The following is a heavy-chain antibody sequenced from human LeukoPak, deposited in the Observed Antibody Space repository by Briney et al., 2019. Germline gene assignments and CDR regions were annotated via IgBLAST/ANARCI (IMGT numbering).Heavy chain of an antibody. Sequence: PGGSLRLSCAASGFTFSSYAMSWVRQAPGKGLEWVSAMSGSGSSTYYADSVKGRFTISRDNSKNTLYLQMNSLRAEDTAVYYCAKSRGSCCEGDYWGQGTLVTVSS. D-gene: IGHD2-15*01. J-gene: IGHJ4*02. CDR3: AKSRGSCCEGDY. CDR2: MSGSGSST. V-gene: IGHV3-23*01. CDR1: GFTFSSYA.